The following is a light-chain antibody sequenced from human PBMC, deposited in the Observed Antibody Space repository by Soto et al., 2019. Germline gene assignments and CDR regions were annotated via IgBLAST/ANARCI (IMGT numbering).Light chain of an antibody. CDR1: SSDVGTYNY. J-gene: IGLJ1*01. V-gene: IGLV2-14*01. Sequence: QSVLTQPASVSGSPGQSITISCTGTSSDVGTYNYVSWYQQHPGKAPKLIIYEVSTRPSGVSKRFSGSKSGNPASLTISGLQAEDEADYYCSSYTSSTDYVFGTGTKVTVL. CDR3: SSYTSSTDYV. CDR2: EVS.